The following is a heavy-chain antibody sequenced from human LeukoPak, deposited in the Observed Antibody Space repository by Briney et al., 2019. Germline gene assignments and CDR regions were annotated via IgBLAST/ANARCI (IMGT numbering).Heavy chain of an antibody. D-gene: IGHD3-10*01. J-gene: IGHJ1*01. CDR1: GSSFTSDW. Sequence: GASLQISCKGSGSSFTSDWIGWGRQLPEKGLEWMGIIFPVDSDTRYSPSFQGQVTISVDKSISTAYLQWSSLKASDTAMYYCATYAGTSSKFFHHWGQGTLVTVSS. V-gene: IGHV5-51*01. CDR3: ATYAGTSSKFFHH. CDR2: IFPVDSDT.